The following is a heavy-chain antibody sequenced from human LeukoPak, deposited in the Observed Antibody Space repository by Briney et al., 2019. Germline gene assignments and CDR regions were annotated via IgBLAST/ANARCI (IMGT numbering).Heavy chain of an antibody. CDR2: IRSKAYGGTT. J-gene: IGHJ6*04. Sequence: GGSLRLSCTASGFTFGDYAMSWVRQAPGKGLEWVGFIRSKAYGGTTEYAASVKGRFTISRDDSKSIAYLQMNSLKTEDTAVYYCTRTAMAPLYYYYYGTDVWGKGTTVTVSS. CDR1: GFTFGDYA. V-gene: IGHV3-49*04. CDR3: TRTAMAPLYYYYYGTDV. D-gene: IGHD5-18*01.